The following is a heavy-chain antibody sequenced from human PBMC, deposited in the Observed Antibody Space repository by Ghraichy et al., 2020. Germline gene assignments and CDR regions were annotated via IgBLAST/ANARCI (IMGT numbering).Heavy chain of an antibody. CDR3: ARTFSGWSDY. Sequence: ESLNISCTVSGGSISSYYWSWIRQPPGKGLEWIGYTHYSGSTNYNPSLQSRVTISVDTSKNQFSLKLSFVTAADTAVYYCARTFSGWSDYWGQGTLVTVSS. J-gene: IGHJ4*02. CDR2: THYSGST. CDR1: GGSISSYY. D-gene: IGHD6-19*01. V-gene: IGHV4-59*01.